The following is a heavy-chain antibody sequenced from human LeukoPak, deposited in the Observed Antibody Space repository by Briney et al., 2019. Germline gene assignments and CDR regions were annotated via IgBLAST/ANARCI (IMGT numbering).Heavy chain of an antibody. J-gene: IGHJ4*02. CDR3: ARDISSSWSKFFFDY. CDR1: GFTFSSYW. D-gene: IGHD6-13*01. Sequence: GGSLRLSCAASGFTFSSYWMSWVRQAPGKGLEWVANISQDGSEKDYVDSVRGRFTISRDNAKNSLYLQMNSLRAEDTAVYYCARDISSSWSKFFFDYWGQGTLVTVSS. CDR2: ISQDGSEK. V-gene: IGHV3-7*01.